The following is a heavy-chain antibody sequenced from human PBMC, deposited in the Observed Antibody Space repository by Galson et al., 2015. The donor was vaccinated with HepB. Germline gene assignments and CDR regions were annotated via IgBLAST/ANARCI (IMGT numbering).Heavy chain of an antibody. D-gene: IGHD4-17*01. CDR3: ARVQSNDYGDYGAWDWFDP. J-gene: IGHJ5*02. CDR1: GFTFSSYW. V-gene: IGHV3-7*03. Sequence: SLRLSCAASGFTFSSYWMSWVRQAPGKGLEWVANIKQDGSEKYYVDSVKGRFTISRDNAKNSLYLQMNSLRAEDTAVYYCARVQSNDYGDYGAWDWFDPWGQGTLVTVSS. CDR2: IKQDGSEK.